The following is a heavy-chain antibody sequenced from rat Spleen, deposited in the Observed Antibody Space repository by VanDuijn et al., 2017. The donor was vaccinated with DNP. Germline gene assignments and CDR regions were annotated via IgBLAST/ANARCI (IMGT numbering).Heavy chain of an antibody. J-gene: IGHJ2*01. CDR1: GFTFSNYG. Sequence: EVQLVESGGGLVQPGRSLKLSCAASGFTFSNYGMAWVRQAPGKGLEWVASITNSGDSTYYSDSVKGRFSISRDNAKSTLYLQMDSLRSGDTATYYCARRTISDYYNGGPFDYWGQGVMVTVSS. CDR2: ITNSGDST. D-gene: IGHD1-1*01. V-gene: IGHV5-29*01. CDR3: ARRTISDYYNGGPFDY.